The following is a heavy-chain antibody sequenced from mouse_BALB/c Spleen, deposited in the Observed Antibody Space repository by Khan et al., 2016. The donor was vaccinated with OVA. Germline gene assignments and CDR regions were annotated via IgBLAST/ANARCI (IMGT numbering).Heavy chain of an antibody. CDR2: LNPGSGDT. CDR3: TRGGFGGFAY. V-gene: IGHV1-54*01. Sequence: QVQLQQSGAELVRPGTSVKVSCKASGYAFTNYLIEWVKQRPGQGLEWIGVLNPGSGDTNYNEKFKGKATLTEDKSSSTAYMQLSSLTSDVAAVYFCTRGGFGGFAYWGQGTLVTVSA. D-gene: IGHD3-1*01. J-gene: IGHJ3*01. CDR1: GYAFTNYL.